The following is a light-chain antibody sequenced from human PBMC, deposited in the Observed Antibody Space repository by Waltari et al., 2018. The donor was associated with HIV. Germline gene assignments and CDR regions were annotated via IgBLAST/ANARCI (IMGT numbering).Light chain of an antibody. CDR1: SSDIGRYNY. CDR2: HVT. Sequence: QSPLAQPRSVSGSPGQSVTISCTGTSSDIGRYNYITWFQQHPGKAPKVIIYHVTKRPSGVPDRFSASRSGNTASLTISGLQADDEAEYYCCSYAGSFTYVFGSGTQVSVL. V-gene: IGLV2-11*01. J-gene: IGLJ1*01. CDR3: CSYAGSFTYV.